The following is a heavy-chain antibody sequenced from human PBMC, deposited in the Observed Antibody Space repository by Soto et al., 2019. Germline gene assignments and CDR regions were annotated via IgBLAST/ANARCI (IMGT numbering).Heavy chain of an antibody. Sequence: QVQLVQSGAEVKKPGASVKVSCKASGYTFTSYYMHWVRQAPGQGLEWMGIINPSGGSTSYAQKCQGRVTMTMYTSTSTVYMELSSLRSEDTDVYYCARDAYCGGDCRDAFDIWGQGTMVTVYS. D-gene: IGHD2-21*02. J-gene: IGHJ3*02. CDR2: INPSGGST. CDR3: ARDAYCGGDCRDAFDI. V-gene: IGHV1-46*01. CDR1: GYTFTSYY.